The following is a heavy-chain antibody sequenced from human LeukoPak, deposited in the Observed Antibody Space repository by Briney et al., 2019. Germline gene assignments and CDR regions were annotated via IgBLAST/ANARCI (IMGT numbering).Heavy chain of an antibody. J-gene: IGHJ4*02. CDR2: INPSGGST. CDR1: GYTFTSYS. CDR3: ARDANDYLDY. Sequence: GESLKISCKASGYTFTSYSMHWVRQAPGQGLEWMGIINPSGGSTNYAQKFQGRVTMTRDTSTSTVYMELSSLRSEDTAVYYCARDANDYLDYWGQGTLVTVSS. V-gene: IGHV1-46*01.